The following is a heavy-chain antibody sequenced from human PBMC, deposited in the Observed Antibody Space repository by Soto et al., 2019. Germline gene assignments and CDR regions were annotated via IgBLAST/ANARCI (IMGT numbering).Heavy chain of an antibody. Sequence: GGSLRLSCVASGFTFSNYDMSWVRQAPGKGLEWVSTVDSAGSTYYADSVTGRFTISRDNSRNTLSLQMNSLRAEDTAVYYCAKHRLARGIDYWGQGTPVTVSS. D-gene: IGHD3-10*01. CDR2: VDSAGST. J-gene: IGHJ4*02. CDR1: GFTFSNYD. V-gene: IGHV3-23*01. CDR3: AKHRLARGIDY.